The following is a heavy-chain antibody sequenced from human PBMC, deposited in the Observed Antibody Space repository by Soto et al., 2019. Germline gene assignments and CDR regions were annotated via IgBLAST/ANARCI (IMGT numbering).Heavy chain of an antibody. D-gene: IGHD4-4*01. CDR3: WVVTVNLLPRGYYYGMDV. CDR1: GFTFGDYA. V-gene: IGHV3-49*04. Sequence: GGSLRLSXTASGFTFGDYAMSWVRQAPGKGLEWVGFIRTKAYGGTTEYAASVKGRFTISRDDSKSIDYLQMNSLKTEDTAVYYCWVVTVNLLPRGYYYGMDVWGQGTTVTVSS. CDR2: IRTKAYGGTT. J-gene: IGHJ6*02.